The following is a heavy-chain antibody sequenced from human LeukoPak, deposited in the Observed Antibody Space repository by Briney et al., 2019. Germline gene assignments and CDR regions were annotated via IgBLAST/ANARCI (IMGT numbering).Heavy chain of an antibody. CDR3: ARDSYSSSWYKGVGWFDP. CDR1: GGYISSYY. CDR2: IYYSGST. D-gene: IGHD6-13*01. Sequence: SETLFLTCTVSGGYISSYYWSWIRQPPGKGLEWIGYIYYSGSTNYNPSLKSRVTISVDTSKNQFSLKLSSVTAADTAVYYCARDSYSSSWYKGVGWFDPWGQGTLVTVSS. V-gene: IGHV4-59*01. J-gene: IGHJ5*02.